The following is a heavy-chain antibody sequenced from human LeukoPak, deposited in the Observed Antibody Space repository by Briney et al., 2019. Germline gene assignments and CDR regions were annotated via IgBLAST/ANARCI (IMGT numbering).Heavy chain of an antibody. CDR3: ASMYLYRLGYWFDP. J-gene: IGHJ5*02. D-gene: IGHD2-2*01. CDR2: ISAYNGNT. V-gene: IGHV1-18*01. Sequence: ASVKVSCKASGYTFTSYGISWVRQAPGQGLEWMGWISAYNGNTNYAQKLQGRVTMTTDTSTSTAYMELRSLRSDDTAVYYCASMYLYRLGYWFDPWGQGTLVTVSS. CDR1: GYTFTSYG.